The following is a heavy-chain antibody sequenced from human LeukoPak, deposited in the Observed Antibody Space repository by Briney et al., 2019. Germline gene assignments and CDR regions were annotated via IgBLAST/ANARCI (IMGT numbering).Heavy chain of an antibody. CDR2: ISSSGSTI. CDR3: ARYDSSGYYPLFDY. D-gene: IGHD3-22*01. V-gene: IGHV3-11*01. CDR1: GFTFSDYY. Sequence: GGSLRLSCAASGFTFSDYYMSWIRQAPGKGLEWVSYISSSGSTIYYADSVKGRFTISRDNAKNSLYLQMNSLRAEDTAVYYCARYDSSGYYPLFDYWGQGTLVTVSS. J-gene: IGHJ4*02.